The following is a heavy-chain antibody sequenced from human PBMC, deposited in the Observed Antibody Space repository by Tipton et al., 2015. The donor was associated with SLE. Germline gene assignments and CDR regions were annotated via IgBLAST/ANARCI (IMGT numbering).Heavy chain of an antibody. J-gene: IGHJ3*02. D-gene: IGHD2-21*01. CDR1: SYTFTSYG. CDR2: ISGYNGNT. CDR3: ARDLIGESYSVADAFDI. Sequence: QVQLVQSGPEVKKPGASVKVSCKASSYTFTSYGISWVRQAPGQGLEWMGWISGYNGNTDYAQKLQGRVTMTTDTSTSTAYMELRSLRSDDTAVYYCARDLIGESYSVADAFDIWGQGTMVTVSS. V-gene: IGHV1-18*01.